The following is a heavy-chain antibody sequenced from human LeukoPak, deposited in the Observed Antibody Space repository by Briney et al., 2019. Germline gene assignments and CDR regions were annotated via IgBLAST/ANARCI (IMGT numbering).Heavy chain of an antibody. Sequence: SETLSLTCAVYGGSFSGYYWSWIRQPPGKGLEWIGEINHSGGTNYNPSLKSRVTISVDTSKNQFSLKLSSVTAADTAVYYCAANPGFWYYYYGMDVWGQGTTVTVSS. D-gene: IGHD3-3*01. CDR2: INHSGGT. CDR1: GGSFSGYY. J-gene: IGHJ6*02. CDR3: AANPGFWYYYYGMDV. V-gene: IGHV4-34*01.